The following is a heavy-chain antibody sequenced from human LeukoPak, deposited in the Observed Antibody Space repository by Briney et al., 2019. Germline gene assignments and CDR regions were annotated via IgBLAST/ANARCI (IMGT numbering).Heavy chain of an antibody. CDR2: INPNSGGT. D-gene: IGHD3-10*01. V-gene: IGHV1-2*02. CDR3: AREMGFLEYGSGSYYNHGYFDY. Sequence: ASVKVSCKASGYTFTNYYIHWVRQAPGQGLEWMGWINPNSGGTNYAQKFQGRVTMTRDTSISTAYMELSRLRSDDTAVYYCAREMGFLEYGSGSYYNHGYFDYWGQGTLVTVSS. CDR1: GYTFTNYY. J-gene: IGHJ4*02.